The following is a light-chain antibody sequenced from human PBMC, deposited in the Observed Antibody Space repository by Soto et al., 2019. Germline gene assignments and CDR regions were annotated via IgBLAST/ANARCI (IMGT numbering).Light chain of an antibody. CDR1: SNDVGGYNF. Sequence: QSALTQPRSVSGSPGQSVTISCTGTSNDVGGYNFVSWYQQHPGKVPKLFIYDVSRRPSVVPDRFSGSKSGNTASLTISGLQAEDEADYYCSSYAGSYTLEFGGGTKLTVL. CDR2: DVS. CDR3: SSYAGSYTLE. V-gene: IGLV2-11*01. J-gene: IGLJ2*01.